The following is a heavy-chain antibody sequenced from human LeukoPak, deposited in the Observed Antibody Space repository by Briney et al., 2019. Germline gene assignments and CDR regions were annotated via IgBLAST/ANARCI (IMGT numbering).Heavy chain of an antibody. CDR2: ITTSGSNT. CDR3: AREGASGSGSFAFDI. CDR1: GFTFSRYE. Sequence: GGSLRLSCAASGFTFSRYEMHWARQGPGKELEWISYITTSGSNTIYADSVRGRFTISRDNAKNSLYLQMNSLRADDTAAYYCAREGASGSGSFAFDIWGQGTMVTVSA. D-gene: IGHD3-10*01. J-gene: IGHJ3*02. V-gene: IGHV3-48*03.